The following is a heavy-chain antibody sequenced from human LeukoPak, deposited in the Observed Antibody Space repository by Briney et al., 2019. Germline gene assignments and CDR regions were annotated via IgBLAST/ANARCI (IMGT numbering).Heavy chain of an antibody. V-gene: IGHV4-4*07. CDR3: ARDRPYDYSNYNWFDP. D-gene: IGHD4-11*01. J-gene: IGHJ5*02. Sequence: SETLSLTCTVSGGSITGYFWSWIRQPAGKGLEWIGRIYTNEITNYNPSLKSRVTMSVDMSKNQFFLNLISVTAADTAIYYCARDRPYDYSNYNWFDPWGQGILVTVSS. CDR2: IYTNEIT. CDR1: GGSITGYF.